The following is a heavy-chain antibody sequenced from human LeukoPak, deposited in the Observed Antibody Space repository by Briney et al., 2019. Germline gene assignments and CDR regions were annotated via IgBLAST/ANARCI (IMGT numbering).Heavy chain of an antibody. V-gene: IGHV4-38-2*02. CDR3: ARVPLFGWAPYYYYYYYMDV. D-gene: IGHD3-10*01. CDR1: GYSISSGYY. CDR2: IYHSGRT. Sequence: SETLSLTCTVSGYSISSGYYWGWIRQPPGKGLEWIGSIYHSGRTFYNPSLKSRVTISVDTSKNQFSLKLTSVTAADTAVYYCARVPLFGWAPYYYYYYYMDVWGEGTTVTVSS. J-gene: IGHJ6*03.